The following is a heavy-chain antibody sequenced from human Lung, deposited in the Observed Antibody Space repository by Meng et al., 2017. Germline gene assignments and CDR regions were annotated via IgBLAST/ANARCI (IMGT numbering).Heavy chain of an antibody. V-gene: IGHV4-39*01. J-gene: IGHJ5*02. D-gene: IGHD1-26*01. CDR3: VRLDWELLNWFDP. Sequence: QLQLQESGPGLVKPSETLSLSCTVSGGSISSSSYYWGWTRQPPGKGLEWIGSIDNTGSTHYNPSLKSRVSMSVDMSKNQFSLRLNSVTAADTAVYYCVRLDWELLNWFDPWGQGTLVTVSS. CDR2: IDNTGST. CDR1: GGSISSSSYY.